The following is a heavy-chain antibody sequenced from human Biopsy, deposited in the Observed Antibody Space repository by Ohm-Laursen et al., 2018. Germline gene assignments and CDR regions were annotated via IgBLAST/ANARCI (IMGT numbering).Heavy chain of an antibody. CDR3: ATGPYYDTRFYYNVRPFDF. V-gene: IGHV1-24*01. D-gene: IGHD3-10*01. Sequence: ASVKVSCKVSGYTLTALSIHWVRQTGGKGLEWMGGFDREERKTVYAEKFQGRVTMTEDTSTDTVYMGVTSLRSDDTAVYYCATGPYYDTRFYYNVRPFDFWGQGTLVTVSS. CDR2: FDREERKT. J-gene: IGHJ4*02. CDR1: GYTLTALS.